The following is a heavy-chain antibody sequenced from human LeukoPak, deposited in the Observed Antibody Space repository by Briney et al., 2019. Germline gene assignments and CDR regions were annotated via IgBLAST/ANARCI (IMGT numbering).Heavy chain of an antibody. D-gene: IGHD3-9*01. J-gene: IGHJ5*02. CDR1: GGSFSGYY. CDR2: INHSGST. Sequence: SETLSLTCAVYGGSFSGYYRSWIRQPPRKGLEWIGEINHSGSTNYNPSLKSRVTISVDTSKNQFSLKLSSVTAADTAAYHCAKNGQTGFSFDPWGQGTLVTVSS. CDR3: AKNGQTGFSFDP. V-gene: IGHV4-34*01.